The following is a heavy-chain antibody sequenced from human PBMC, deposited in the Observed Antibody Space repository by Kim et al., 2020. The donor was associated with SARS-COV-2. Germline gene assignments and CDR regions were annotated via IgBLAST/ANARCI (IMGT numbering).Heavy chain of an antibody. V-gene: IGHV1-46*01. J-gene: IGHJ4*02. CDR3: AREGITMVRGAHFDY. Sequence: QKFQGRVTMPRDTSTSTVDMELSSLRSEDTAMYYCAREGITMVRGAHFDYWGQGTLVTVSS. D-gene: IGHD3-10*01.